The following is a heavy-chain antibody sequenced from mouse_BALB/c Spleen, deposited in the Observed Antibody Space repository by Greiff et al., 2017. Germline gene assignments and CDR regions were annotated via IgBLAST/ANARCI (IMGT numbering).Heavy chain of an antibody. J-gene: IGHJ4*01. V-gene: IGHV1-14*01. CDR3: ARSITTALYAMDY. Sequence: EVQLQQSGPELVKPGASVKMSCKASGYTFTSYVMHWVKQKPGQGLEWIGYINPYNDGTKYNEKFKGKATLTSDKSSSTAYMELSSLTSEDSAVYYCARSITTALYAMDYWGQGTAVTVSS. CDR2: INPYNDGT. D-gene: IGHD1-2*01. CDR1: GYTFTSYV.